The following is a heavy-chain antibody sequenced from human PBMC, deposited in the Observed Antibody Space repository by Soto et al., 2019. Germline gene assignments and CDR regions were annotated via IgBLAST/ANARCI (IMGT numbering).Heavy chain of an antibody. D-gene: IGHD6-19*01. J-gene: IGHJ3*02. CDR1: GFTFSSYG. Sequence: GGSLRLSCAASGFTFSSYGMHWVRQAPGKGLEWVAVISYDGSNKYYADSVKGRFTISRDNSKNTLYPQMNSLRAEDTAVYYCAKVNSGWYPQAAFDIWGQGTMVTVSS. V-gene: IGHV3-30*18. CDR3: AKVNSGWYPQAAFDI. CDR2: ISYDGSNK.